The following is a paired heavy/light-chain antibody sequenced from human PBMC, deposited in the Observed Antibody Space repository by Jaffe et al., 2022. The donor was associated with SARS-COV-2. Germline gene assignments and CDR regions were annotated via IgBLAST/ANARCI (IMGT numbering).Light chain of an antibody. CDR3: AAWDDSLNGHV. CDR2: SNN. CDR1: SSNIRSNT. Sequence: QSVLTQPPSASGTPGQSVTVSCSGSSSNIRSNTVNWYQQLPGTAPKLLIYSNNQRPSGVPDRFSGSKSGSSASLAISGLQPEDEADYYCAAWDDSLNGHVFGTGTKVTVL. J-gene: IGLJ1*01. V-gene: IGLV1-44*01.
Heavy chain of an antibody. Sequence: QVQLQESGPGLVKPSQTLSLICTVSGGSFIGGRYYWSWIRQPAGKGLEWIGHIQVSGSTNYNPSLKGRVSISIDTSKKQFSLKLSSVTAADTAVYYCARDELVVIPRAIMYHYGMDVWGQGTTVTVSS. D-gene: IGHD2-21*01. CDR3: ARDELVVIPRAIMYHYGMDV. J-gene: IGHJ6*02. CDR2: IQVSGST. V-gene: IGHV4-61*02. CDR1: GGSFIGGRYY.